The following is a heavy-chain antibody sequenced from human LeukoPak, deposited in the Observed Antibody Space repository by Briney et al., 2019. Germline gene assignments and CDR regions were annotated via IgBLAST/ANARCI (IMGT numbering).Heavy chain of an antibody. J-gene: IGHJ4*02. Sequence: PSGTLSLTCAVSGGSISSGNWWSWIRQTPGKGLEWIGEIYHSGNTVYNPPLKSRVTVSVDNSKNQFSLRLTSVTAADTAVYYRARNGDSSSVVDWGQGTLVTVSS. CDR2: IYHSGNT. CDR3: ARNGDSSSVVD. D-gene: IGHD4-17*01. CDR1: GGSISSGNW. V-gene: IGHV4-4*02.